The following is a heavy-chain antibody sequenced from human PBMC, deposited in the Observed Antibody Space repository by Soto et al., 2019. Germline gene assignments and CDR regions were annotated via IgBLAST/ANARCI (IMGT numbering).Heavy chain of an antibody. CDR1: GGTFSSYT. V-gene: IGHV1-69*02. Sequence: QVQLVQSGAEVKKPGSSVKVSCKASGGTFSSYTISWVRQAPGQGLEWMGRIIPILGIANYAQKFQGRVTITADKSTSTAYMELSSLRSEDTAVYYCARASRPYGSGSYRFDPWGQGTLVTVSS. D-gene: IGHD3-10*01. CDR3: ARASRPYGSGSYRFDP. J-gene: IGHJ5*02. CDR2: IIPILGIA.